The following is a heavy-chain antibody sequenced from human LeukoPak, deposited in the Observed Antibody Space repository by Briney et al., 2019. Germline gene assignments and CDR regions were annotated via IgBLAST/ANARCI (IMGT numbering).Heavy chain of an antibody. CDR2: IYPGDSDT. CDR1: GYSFTSYW. J-gene: IGHJ4*02. CDR3: ARSNYYDSSGYYRGPFDY. Sequence: GESLKISCKGSGYSFTSYWIGWVRQMPGKGQEWMGIIYPGDSDTRYSPSFQGQVTISADKSISTAYLQWSSLKASDTAMYYCARSNYYDSSGYYRGPFDYWGQGTLVTVSS. D-gene: IGHD3-22*01. V-gene: IGHV5-51*01.